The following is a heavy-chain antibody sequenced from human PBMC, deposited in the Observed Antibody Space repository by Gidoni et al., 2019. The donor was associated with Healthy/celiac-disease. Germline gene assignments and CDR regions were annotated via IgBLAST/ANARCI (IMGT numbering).Heavy chain of an antibody. CDR3: ARGRITMVRGVMGYYYGMDV. CDR2: INHSGST. D-gene: IGHD3-10*01. Sequence: QVQLQQWGAGLLKPSETLSLTCAVYGGSFRGYYWSWIRQPPGKGLEWIGEINHSGSTNYNPSLKSRVTISVDTSKNQFSLKLSSVTAADTAVYYCARGRITMVRGVMGYYYGMDVWGQGTTVTVSS. V-gene: IGHV4-34*01. CDR1: GGSFRGYY. J-gene: IGHJ6*02.